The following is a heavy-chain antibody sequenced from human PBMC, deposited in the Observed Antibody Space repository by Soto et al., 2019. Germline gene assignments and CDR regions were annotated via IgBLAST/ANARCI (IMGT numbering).Heavy chain of an antibody. D-gene: IGHD6-19*01. Sequence: EVQLLESAGGLVQPGGSLRLSCAASGFTFSSYAMSWVRQAPGKGLEWVSAISGSGVSTYYADSVKGRFTISRDNSKNTLYLQMNSLRAEDTAVYYCAKEYEYSSGWERIDYWGQGTLVTVSS. CDR1: GFTFSSYA. CDR3: AKEYEYSSGWERIDY. V-gene: IGHV3-23*01. J-gene: IGHJ4*02. CDR2: ISGSGVST.